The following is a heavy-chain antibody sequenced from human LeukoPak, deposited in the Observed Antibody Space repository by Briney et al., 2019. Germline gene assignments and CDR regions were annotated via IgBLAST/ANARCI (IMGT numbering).Heavy chain of an antibody. CDR1: GYTFTSYY. J-gene: IGHJ4*02. CDR3: AREVTKGASFDY. V-gene: IGHV1-46*01. Sequence: ASVKVSCKASGYTFTSYYMHWVRQAPGQGLEGMGIINPSGGSTSYAQKFQGRVTMTMDTSTSTVYMELSSLRSEDTAVYYCAREVTKGASFDYWGQGTLVTVSS. CDR2: INPSGGST.